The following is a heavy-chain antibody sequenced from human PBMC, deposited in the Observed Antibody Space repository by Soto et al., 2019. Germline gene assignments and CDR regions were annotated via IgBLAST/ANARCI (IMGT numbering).Heavy chain of an antibody. CDR1: GFTFSSYG. Sequence: QVQLVESGGGVVQPGRSLRLSCASSGFTFSSYGMHWVRQAPGKGLEWVAVISYDGSYKYYADSVKGRFTISRDNSKNTLYLPMNSLRAEDTALYYCAKWAGGFDYWGQGTLVTVSS. CDR2: ISYDGSYK. V-gene: IGHV3-30*18. CDR3: AKWAGGFDY. J-gene: IGHJ4*02.